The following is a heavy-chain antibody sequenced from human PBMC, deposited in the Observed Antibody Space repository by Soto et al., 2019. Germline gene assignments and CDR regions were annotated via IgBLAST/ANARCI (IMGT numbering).Heavy chain of an antibody. CDR3: ARGFLEWASVFGMDV. J-gene: IGHJ6*02. Sequence: VKVSCMASGYTFTGYYMYWVRQAPGQGIEWMGWINPNSGGTNYAQKFQGWVTMTRDTSISTAYMELSRLRSDDTAVYYCARGFLEWASVFGMDVWGQGTTVTVSS. D-gene: IGHD3-3*01. CDR2: INPNSGGT. V-gene: IGHV1-2*04. CDR1: GYTFTGYY.